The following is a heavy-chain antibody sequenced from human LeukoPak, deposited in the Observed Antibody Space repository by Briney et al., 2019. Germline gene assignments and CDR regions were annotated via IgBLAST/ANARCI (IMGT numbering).Heavy chain of an antibody. Sequence: ASVKVSCKASGYTFTGYYMHWVRQAPGQGLEWMEWINPNSGGTNYAQKFQGRVTMTRDTSISTAYMELSRLRSDDTAVYYCARDLVAVAGNDYWGQGTLVTVSS. CDR3: ARDLVAVAGNDY. CDR1: GYTFTGYY. J-gene: IGHJ4*02. CDR2: INPNSGGT. D-gene: IGHD6-19*01. V-gene: IGHV1-2*02.